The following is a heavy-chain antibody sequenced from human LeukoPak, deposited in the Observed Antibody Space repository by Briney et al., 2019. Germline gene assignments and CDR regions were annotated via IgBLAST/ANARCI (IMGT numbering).Heavy chain of an antibody. CDR2: VSIGGSFI. D-gene: IGHD4-17*01. CDR3: ARNKINTVTTGWYFDL. J-gene: IGHJ2*01. Sequence: GGSLRLSCAASGFTFSSYGMNWVRQAPGRGLEWVSFVSIGGSFIYYADSVKGRFTISRDDAKNSLYLQMNSLTAEDTAEYYCARNKINTVTTGWYFDLWGRGTLVSVSS. CDR1: GFTFSSYG. V-gene: IGHV3-21*01.